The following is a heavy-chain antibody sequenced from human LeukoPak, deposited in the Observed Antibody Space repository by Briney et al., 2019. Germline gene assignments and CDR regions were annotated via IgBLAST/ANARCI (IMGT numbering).Heavy chain of an antibody. J-gene: IGHJ4*02. CDR3: ARDRYYDYVWGSYRYGLPNY. Sequence: ASVKVSCKASGYTFTSYYMHWVRQAPGQGLEWMGIINPSGGSTSYAQKFQGRVTMTRDTSTSTVYMELSSLRSEDTAVYYCARDRYYDYVWGSYRYGLPNYWDQGTLVTVSS. CDR2: INPSGGST. V-gene: IGHV1-46*01. CDR1: GYTFTSYY. D-gene: IGHD3-16*02.